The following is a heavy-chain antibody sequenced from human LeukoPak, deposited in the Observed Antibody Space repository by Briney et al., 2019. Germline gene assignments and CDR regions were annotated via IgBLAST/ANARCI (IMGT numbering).Heavy chain of an antibody. CDR3: AKDIGSLDDYFDY. CDR2: ISGNGGST. Sequence: GGSLRLSCAASGFTFSSFAMSWVRRTPGQGLEWVSAISGNGGSTYYADSVKGRFTISRDNSKNTLYLQMNSLTTEDTAIYYCAKDIGSLDDYFDYWGQGTLVTVSS. D-gene: IGHD1-26*01. V-gene: IGHV3-23*01. CDR1: GFTFSSFA. J-gene: IGHJ4*02.